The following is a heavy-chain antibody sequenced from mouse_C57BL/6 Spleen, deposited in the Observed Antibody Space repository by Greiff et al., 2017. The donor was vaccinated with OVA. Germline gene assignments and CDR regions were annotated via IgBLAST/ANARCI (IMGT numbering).Heavy chain of an antibody. CDR2: ISYDGSN. V-gene: IGHV3-6*01. CDR1: GYSITSGYY. J-gene: IGHJ4*01. CDR3: ARAGDITTVVATEDAMDY. D-gene: IGHD1-1*01. Sequence: EVKLQESGPGLVKPSQSLSLTCSVTGYSITSGYYWNWIRQFPGNKLEWMGYISYDGSNNYNPSLQNRISITRDTSKNQFFLKLNSVTTEDTATYYCARAGDITTVVATEDAMDYWGQGTSVTVSS.